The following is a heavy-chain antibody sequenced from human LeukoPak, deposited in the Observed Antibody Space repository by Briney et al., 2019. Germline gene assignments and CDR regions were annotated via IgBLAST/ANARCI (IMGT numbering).Heavy chain of an antibody. V-gene: IGHV3-53*01. Sequence: GGSLRLSCAASGFTASSSYMSWVRQAPGKGLEWVSVIYSDDSTYYADSVKGRFTISRDNSKNTMYLQMNSLRAEDTAIYYCANHNGYFLDYWGQGTLVTVSS. D-gene: IGHD6-13*01. CDR1: GFTASSSY. CDR2: IYSDDST. J-gene: IGHJ4*02. CDR3: ANHNGYFLDY.